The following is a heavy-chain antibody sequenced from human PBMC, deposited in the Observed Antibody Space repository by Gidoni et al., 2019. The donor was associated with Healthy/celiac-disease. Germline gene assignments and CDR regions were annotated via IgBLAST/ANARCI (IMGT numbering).Heavy chain of an antibody. CDR3: AREVRYIVATHFDY. Sequence: QVQLVESGGGVVQPGRSLRLSCAASGFPFSSYAMQWVRQAPGKGLEWVAVISYDGSNKYYADSVKGRFTISRDNSKNTLYLQMNSLRAEDTAVYYCAREVRYIVATHFDYWGQGTLVTVSS. CDR2: ISYDGSNK. V-gene: IGHV3-30-3*01. J-gene: IGHJ4*02. CDR1: GFPFSSYA. D-gene: IGHD5-12*01.